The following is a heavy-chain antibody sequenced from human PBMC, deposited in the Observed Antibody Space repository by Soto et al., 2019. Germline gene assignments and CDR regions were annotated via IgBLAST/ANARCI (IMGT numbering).Heavy chain of an antibody. J-gene: IGHJ4*02. D-gene: IGHD5-18*01. V-gene: IGHV1-18*01. CDR3: ARDVGYGLIDY. CDR1: GYTFTSYG. Sequence: QVQLVQSGXXXXXPGASVKVSCKASGYTFTSYGISWVRQAPGQGLEWMGWINAYNGNTNYAQKLQGRVTMTTDTSTSTAYMELRSLRFDDTAVYYCARDVGYGLIDYWGQGTLVTVSS. CDR2: INAYNGNT.